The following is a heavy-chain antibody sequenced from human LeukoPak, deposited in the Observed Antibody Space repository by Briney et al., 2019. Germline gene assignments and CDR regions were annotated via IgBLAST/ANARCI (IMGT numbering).Heavy chain of an antibody. D-gene: IGHD7-27*01. Sequence: SETLSLTCTVSGGSISSYYWSWIRQPAGKGLEWIGRIYTSGSTNYNPSLKSRVTMSVDTSKNQFSLKLSSVTAADTAVYYCARGYNWGSPTRNFYYLDVWGKGTTVTVSS. V-gene: IGHV4-4*07. CDR3: ARGYNWGSPTRNFYYLDV. J-gene: IGHJ6*03. CDR2: IYTSGST. CDR1: GGSISSYY.